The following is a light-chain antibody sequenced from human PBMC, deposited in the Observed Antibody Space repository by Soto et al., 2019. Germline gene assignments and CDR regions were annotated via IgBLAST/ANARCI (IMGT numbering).Light chain of an antibody. CDR2: EVT. CDR1: SDIGNYNL. CDR3: SSYAGSSNV. J-gene: IGLJ1*01. Sequence: QSVVTQPASVSGSPGQSVTISCSGSDIGNYNLVSWYQHLPGRAPKLLIFEVTMRPSGISDRFSGSKSASTASLTISGLQAEDEGDYYCSSYAGSSNVFGTGTKLTVL. V-gene: IGLV2-23*02.